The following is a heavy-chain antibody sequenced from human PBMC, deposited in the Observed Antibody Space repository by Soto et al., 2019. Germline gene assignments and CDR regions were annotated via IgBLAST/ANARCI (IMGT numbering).Heavy chain of an antibody. V-gene: IGHV3-30-3*01. CDR1: GFTFSSYA. CDR3: ARDLPPFDYSTTFDY. Sequence: GGSLRLSCAASGFTFSSYAMHWVRQAPGKGLEWVAVISYDGSNKYYADSVKGRFTISRDNSKNTLYLQMNSLRAEDTAVYYCARDLPPFDYSTTFDYWGQGTLVTVSS. CDR2: ISYDGSNK. J-gene: IGHJ4*02. D-gene: IGHD4-4*01.